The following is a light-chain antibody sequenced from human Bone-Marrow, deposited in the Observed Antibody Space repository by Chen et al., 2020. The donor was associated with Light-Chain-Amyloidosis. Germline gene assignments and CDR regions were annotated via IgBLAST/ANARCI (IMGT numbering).Light chain of an antibody. J-gene: IGKJ2*01. CDR1: QSLVQRDGNIY. CDR2: KVS. CDR3: MKGPHWLHT. Sequence: DVVMTQSPLSLPVPLGQPAAISSRSRQSLVQRDGNIYLNWLQQRPGQSPRRLIYKVSNRDAGIPYRFSGSGSDTVFPLRISRVEAEDVASYYCMKGPHWLHTYGQGT. V-gene: IGKV2-30*02.